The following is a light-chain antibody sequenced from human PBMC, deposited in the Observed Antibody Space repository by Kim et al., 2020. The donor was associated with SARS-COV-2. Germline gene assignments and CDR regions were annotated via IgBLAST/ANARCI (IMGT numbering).Light chain of an antibody. V-gene: IGKV3-20*01. CDR1: QTVTSNY. CDR3: QQYGSSPAT. J-gene: IGKJ1*01. CDR2: GAS. Sequence: EIVLTQSPGTLSLSPGERATLSCRASQTVTSNYLAWYQQKPGQAPRLLIYGASSRATGISDRFSGSGSGTDFTLTISRLEPEDFAVYYCQQYGSSPATFGQGTKVEI.